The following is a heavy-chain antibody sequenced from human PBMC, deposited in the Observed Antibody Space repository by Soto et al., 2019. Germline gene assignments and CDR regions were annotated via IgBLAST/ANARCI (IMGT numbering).Heavy chain of an antibody. J-gene: IGHJ3*02. CDR3: ARGIRVRSSVVVAATNHAFVI. D-gene: IGHD2-15*01. V-gene: IGHV4-59*01. Sequence: PSETLSLTCTVSGGSISSYYWSWIRQPPGKGLEWIGYIYYSGSTNYNPSLKSRVTISVDTSKNQFSLKLSSVTAADTAVYYCARGIRVRSSVVVAATNHAFVIWGQGTMVTGSS. CDR2: IYYSGST. CDR1: GGSISSYY.